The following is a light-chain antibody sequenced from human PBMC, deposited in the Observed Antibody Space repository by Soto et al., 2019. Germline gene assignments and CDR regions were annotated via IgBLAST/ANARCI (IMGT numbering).Light chain of an antibody. V-gene: IGKV3-11*01. CDR3: QRRRNWPT. CDR1: QDVSIY. J-gene: IGKJ4*01. Sequence: EVVLTQSPDTLSLSPGETATLSCRASQDVSIYVAWYQKRPGQPPRLVVYDASKRATGIPARFSGSGSGTDFTLTIATLEPEDLGVYYCQRRRNWPTFGGGTKVEI. CDR2: DAS.